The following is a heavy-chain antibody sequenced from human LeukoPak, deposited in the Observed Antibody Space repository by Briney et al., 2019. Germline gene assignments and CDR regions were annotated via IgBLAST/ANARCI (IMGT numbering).Heavy chain of an antibody. CDR2: ICSGGST. CDR3: ARDQRVGATRYFQH. CDR1: GFTVSSNY. J-gene: IGHJ1*01. D-gene: IGHD1-26*01. V-gene: IGHV3-53*01. Sequence: GGSLRLSCAASGFTVSSNYMSWVRQAPGKGLEWVSVICSGGSTYYADSVKGRFTISRDNSKNTLYLQMNSLRAEDTAVYYCARDQRVGATRYFQHWGQGTLVTVSS.